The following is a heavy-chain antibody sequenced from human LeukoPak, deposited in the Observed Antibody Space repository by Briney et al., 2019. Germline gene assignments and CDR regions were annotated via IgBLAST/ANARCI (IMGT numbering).Heavy chain of an antibody. V-gene: IGHV1-2*02. J-gene: IGHJ6*03. CDR1: GYTFTGYY. CDR3: ASVLSPGTDYYYYYYMDV. CDR2: INPNSGGT. D-gene: IGHD3-3*01. Sequence: ASVKVSCKASGYTFTGYYMHWVRQAPGQGLEWMGWINPNSGGTNYAQKFQGRVTMTRDTSISTAYMELSRLRSDDTAVYYCASVLSPGTDYYYYYYMDVWGKGTTVTVSS.